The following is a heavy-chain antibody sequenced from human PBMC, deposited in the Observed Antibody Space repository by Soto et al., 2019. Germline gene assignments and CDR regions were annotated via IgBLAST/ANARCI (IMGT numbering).Heavy chain of an antibody. CDR2: INPDNGNT. D-gene: IGHD3-3*01. J-gene: IGHJ6*03. CDR3: ARDQGITTLGVYSMYYYAMAV. V-gene: IGHV1-18*01. CDR1: GYTFTRSG. Sequence: GASVKVSCKASGYTFTRSGISWVRQAPGQGLEWLGWINPDNGNTNYAQHLQGRVSLTTDTSTSTAYMDLRSLRSDDTAVYYCARDQGITTLGVYSMYYYAMAVWGKGTTVTVSS.